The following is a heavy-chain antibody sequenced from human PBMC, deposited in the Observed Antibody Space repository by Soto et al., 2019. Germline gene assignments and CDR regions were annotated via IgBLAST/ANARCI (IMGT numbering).Heavy chain of an antibody. V-gene: IGHV1-69*13. CDR3: ARVGTGFTKNFDY. D-gene: IGHD2-2*01. Sequence: SVKVSCKASGGTFSSYAISWVRQAPGQGLEWMGGIIPIFGTANYAQKFQGRVTITADESTSTAYMEPSSLRSEDTAVYYCARVGTGFTKNFDYWGQGTLVTV. CDR2: IIPIFGTA. J-gene: IGHJ4*02. CDR1: GGTFSSYA.